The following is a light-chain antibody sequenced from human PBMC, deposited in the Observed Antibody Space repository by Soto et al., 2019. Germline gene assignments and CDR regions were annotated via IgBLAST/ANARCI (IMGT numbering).Light chain of an antibody. CDR2: KAS. Sequence: DIQMTQAPSTLSASVGDRVTITCRASQSVSSCLAWYQQNPGKAPKLLIYKASSLESGVPYRFSGSGSGTVFTLNISSLQPDDFATYYCQNYNSSSSWTFGQGTKVEIK. CDR1: QSVSSC. J-gene: IGKJ1*01. CDR3: QNYNSSSSWT. V-gene: IGKV1-5*03.